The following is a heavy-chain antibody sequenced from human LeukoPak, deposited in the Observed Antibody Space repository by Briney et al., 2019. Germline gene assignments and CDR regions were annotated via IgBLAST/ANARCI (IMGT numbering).Heavy chain of an antibody. D-gene: IGHD4-23*01. Sequence: ASVKVSCKASGYTFTSYVIHWVRQAPGQRLEWMGWINAGNGNTKYSQEFQDRVTITRDTSASTAYMELSSLRSEDMAVYYCARDNYGGNPQSRVYYYHMDVWGKGTTVTVSS. V-gene: IGHV1-3*03. CDR3: ARDNYGGNPQSRVYYYHMDV. CDR1: GYTFTSYV. CDR2: INAGNGNT. J-gene: IGHJ6*03.